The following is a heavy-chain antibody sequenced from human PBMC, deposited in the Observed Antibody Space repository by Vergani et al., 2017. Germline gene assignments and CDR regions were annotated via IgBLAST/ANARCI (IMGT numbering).Heavy chain of an antibody. CDR2: IYYSGST. J-gene: IGHJ6*02. V-gene: IGHV4-39*07. CDR3: ARDLTYYGSGNNNYYYGMDV. D-gene: IGHD3-10*01. CDR1: GGSISSSSYY. Sequence: QLQLQESGPGLVKPSENLSLTCTVSGGSISSSSYYWGWIRQPPGKGLEWIGSIYYSGSTYYNPSLKSRVTISVDTSKNQFSLKLSSVTAADTAVYYCARDLTYYGSGNNNYYYGMDVWGQGTTVTVSS.